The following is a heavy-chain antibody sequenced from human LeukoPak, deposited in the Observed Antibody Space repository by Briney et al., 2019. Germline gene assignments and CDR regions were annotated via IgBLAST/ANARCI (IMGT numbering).Heavy chain of an antibody. CDR1: GFTFDDYA. D-gene: IGHD1-7*01. CDR3: ARDSGNYLDAFDI. Sequence: GGSLRLSCAASGFTFDDYAIHWVRQAPGKGLEWVSGISWNSGRIGYADSVKGRFTISRDNAKNSLYLQMNSLRAEDTAVYYCARDSGNYLDAFDIWGQGTMVTVSS. V-gene: IGHV3-9*01. J-gene: IGHJ3*02. CDR2: ISWNSGRI.